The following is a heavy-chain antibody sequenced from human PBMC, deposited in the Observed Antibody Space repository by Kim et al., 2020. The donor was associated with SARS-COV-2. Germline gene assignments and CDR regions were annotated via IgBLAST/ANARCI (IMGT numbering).Heavy chain of an antibody. CDR1: GINFSDYY. D-gene: IGHD6-13*01. V-gene: IGHV3-11*05. J-gene: IGHJ4*02. CDR2: ISSSGSYT. Sequence: GGSLRLSCAASGINFSDYYMSWIRQAPGKGLEWISYISSSGSYTKYADSLKGRFTISRDNAENSLYLEMNSLRAEDTAVHYCARVAVGASSWHYFDSWGQGTLVTVSS. CDR3: ARVAVGASSWHYFDS.